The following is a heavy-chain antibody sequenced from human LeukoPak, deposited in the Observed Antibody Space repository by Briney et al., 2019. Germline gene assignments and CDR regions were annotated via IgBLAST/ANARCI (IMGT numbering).Heavy chain of an antibody. Sequence: GGSLRLSCTASKFYFSTYDMNWVRQVPGKGLEWVSYIDSSASTTYYAGSVQGRFTVSRDNAKNSLYLQMTSLRVEDTAFYYCASAHGGSGYDRPFDYWGQGTLVTVSS. CDR2: IDSSASTT. J-gene: IGHJ4*02. CDR3: ASAHGGSGYDRPFDY. D-gene: IGHD5-12*01. V-gene: IGHV3-48*03. CDR1: KFYFSTYD.